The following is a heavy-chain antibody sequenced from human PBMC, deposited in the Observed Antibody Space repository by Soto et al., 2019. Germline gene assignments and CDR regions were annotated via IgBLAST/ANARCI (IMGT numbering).Heavy chain of an antibody. CDR3: ARGTLSYGDYEWYYYYYYMDV. D-gene: IGHD4-17*01. V-gene: IGHV4-59*01. CDR1: GGSISSYY. Sequence: QVQLQESGPGLVKPSETLSLTCTVSGGSISSYYWSWIRQPPGKGLEWIGYIYYSGSTNYNPSLKSRVTISVDTSKNQFSLKLSSVTAADTAVYYCARGTLSYGDYEWYYYYYYMDVWGKGTTVTVSS. CDR2: IYYSGST. J-gene: IGHJ6*03.